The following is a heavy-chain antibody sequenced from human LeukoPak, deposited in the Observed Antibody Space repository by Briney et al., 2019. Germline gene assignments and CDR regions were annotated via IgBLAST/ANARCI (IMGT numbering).Heavy chain of an antibody. CDR2: ISSSGSTI. J-gene: IGHJ4*02. V-gene: IGHV3-11*01. CDR1: GFTFSDYY. CDR3: ARDRGITMVRGVVHLFDY. Sequence: GGSLRLPCAASGFTFSDYYMSWIRRAPGKGLEWVSYISSSGSTIYYADSVKGRFTISRDNAKNSLYLQMNSLRAEDTAVYYCARDRGITMVRGVVHLFDYWGQGTLVTVSS. D-gene: IGHD3-10*01.